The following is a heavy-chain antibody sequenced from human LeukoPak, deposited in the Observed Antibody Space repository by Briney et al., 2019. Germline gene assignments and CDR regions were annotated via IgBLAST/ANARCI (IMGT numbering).Heavy chain of an antibody. J-gene: IGHJ6*03. Sequence: GGSLRLSCAASGFTFSSYGMHWVRQAPGKGLEWVAFIRYDGSNKYYADSVKGRFTISRDNSKNTLYLQMNSLRAEDTAVYYCAKDLRYYYGSRSYSHIMDVWGKGTTVTISS. CDR2: IRYDGSNK. D-gene: IGHD3-10*01. CDR1: GFTFSSYG. CDR3: AKDLRYYYGSRSYSHIMDV. V-gene: IGHV3-30*02.